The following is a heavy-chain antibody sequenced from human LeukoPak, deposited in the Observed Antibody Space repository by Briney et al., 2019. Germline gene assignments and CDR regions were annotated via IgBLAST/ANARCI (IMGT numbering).Heavy chain of an antibody. CDR3: AKESITMIVVATDY. CDR1: GFTFSSYA. V-gene: IGHV3-23*01. CDR2: ISGSGGST. J-gene: IGHJ4*02. Sequence: GGSLRLSCAASGFTFSSYAMSWVRQAPGRGLEWVSAISGSGGSTYYADSVKGRFTISRDNSKNTLYLQMNSLSAEDTAVYYCAKESITMIVVATDYWGQGTLVTVSS. D-gene: IGHD3-22*01.